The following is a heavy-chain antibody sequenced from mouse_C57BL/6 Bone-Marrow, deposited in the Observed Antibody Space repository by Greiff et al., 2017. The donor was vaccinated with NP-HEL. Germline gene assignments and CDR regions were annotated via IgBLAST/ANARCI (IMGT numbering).Heavy chain of an antibody. V-gene: IGHV1-50*01. CDR3: ASYGSSFFDY. CDR1: GYTLTSYW. CDR2: IDPSDSYT. Sequence: QVQLQQPGAELVKPGASVKLSCKASGYTLTSYWMQWVKQRPGQGLEWIGEIDPSDSYTNYNQKFKGKATLTVDTSSSTAYMQLSSLTSEDSAVYYCASYGSSFFDYWGQGTTLTVSS. J-gene: IGHJ2*01. D-gene: IGHD1-1*01.